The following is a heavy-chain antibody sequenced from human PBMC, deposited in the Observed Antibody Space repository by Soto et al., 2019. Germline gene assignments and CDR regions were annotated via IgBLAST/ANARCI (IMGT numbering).Heavy chain of an antibody. CDR1: GYTFTCYD. CDR3: ARGPGYSSGWYRIGSYYYYYMDV. CDR2: MNPNSGNT. Sequence: ASVKVSCKASGYTFTCYDINWVRQATGQGLEWMGWMNPNSGNTGYAQKFQGRVTMTRNTSISTAYMELSSLRSEDTAVYYCARGPGYSSGWYRIGSYYYYYMDVWGKGTTVTVSS. V-gene: IGHV1-8*01. J-gene: IGHJ6*03. D-gene: IGHD6-19*01.